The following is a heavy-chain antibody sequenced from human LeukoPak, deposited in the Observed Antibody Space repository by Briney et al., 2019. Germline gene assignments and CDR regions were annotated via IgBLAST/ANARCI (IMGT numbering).Heavy chain of an antibody. J-gene: IGHJ6*03. Sequence: GRSLRLSCAASGFTFSSYVMHWVRQAPGQGLEWVALISDDGSNRYYADSVKGRFTISRDNSKNTLYLQMNSLRAEDTALYYCARDPLFSVTEYSYYMDVWGKGTTVTVSS. CDR2: ISDDGSNR. CDR3: ARDPLFSVTEYSYYMDV. V-gene: IGHV3-30*01. D-gene: IGHD2-21*02. CDR1: GFTFSSYV.